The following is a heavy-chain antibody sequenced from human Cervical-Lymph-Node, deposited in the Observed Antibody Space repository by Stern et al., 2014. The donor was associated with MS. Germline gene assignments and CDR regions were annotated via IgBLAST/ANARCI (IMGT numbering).Heavy chain of an antibody. D-gene: IGHD1-26*01. Sequence: GQLVESGGGVVQQGRSLRLSCAASGFTFSSYAMHWVRQAPGKGLEWVAVISYDGSNKYYADSVKGRFTISRDNSKNTLYLQMNSLRAEDTAVYYCAREVGATRFDYWGQGTLVTVSS. CDR3: AREVGATRFDY. J-gene: IGHJ4*02. V-gene: IGHV3-30*01. CDR1: GFTFSSYA. CDR2: ISYDGSNK.